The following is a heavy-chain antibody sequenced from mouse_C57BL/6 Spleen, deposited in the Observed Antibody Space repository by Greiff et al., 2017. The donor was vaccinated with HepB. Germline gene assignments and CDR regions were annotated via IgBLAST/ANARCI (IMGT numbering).Heavy chain of an antibody. Sequence: LQESGPELVKPGASVKISCKASGYAFSSSWMNWVKQRPGKGLEWIGRIYPGDGDTNYNGKFKGKATLTADKSSSTAYMQLSSLTSEDSAVYFCARNYDYDGCFAYWGQGTLVTVSA. CDR2: IYPGDGDT. D-gene: IGHD2-4*01. J-gene: IGHJ3*01. CDR1: GYAFSSSW. V-gene: IGHV1-82*01. CDR3: ARNYDYDGCFAY.